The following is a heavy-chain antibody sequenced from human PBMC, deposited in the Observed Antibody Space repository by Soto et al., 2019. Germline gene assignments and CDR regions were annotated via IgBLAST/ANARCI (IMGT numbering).Heavy chain of an antibody. J-gene: IGHJ4*02. V-gene: IGHV1-8*01. CDR1: GYTFPSYD. CDR2: VNPNSGNA. CDR3: ARGIGETYGDLGGVDY. D-gene: IGHD4-17*01. Sequence: QVQLVQSGAEVKKPGASVKVSCKASGYTFPSYDINWVRQATGQGLEWMGWVNPNSGNAGYAQKFPGRVSMTWNTSVRPGYMELSSLRSEETAAYCCARGIGETYGDLGGVDYWGQGTLVTVSS.